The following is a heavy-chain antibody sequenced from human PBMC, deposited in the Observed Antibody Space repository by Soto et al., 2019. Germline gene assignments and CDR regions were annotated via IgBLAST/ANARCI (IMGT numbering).Heavy chain of an antibody. V-gene: IGHV1-69*13. CDR1: GGTFSSYA. CDR3: SRAPGGYSSSGYSYYLDC. Sequence: SVKVSCKASGGTFSSYAISWERQAPGQGPEWMGGIIPIFGTANYAQTFQGRVTITADESTSTAYMELSSLRSEDTAVYYCSRAPGGYSSSGYSYYLDCWGQGTLVTVSS. D-gene: IGHD3-22*01. CDR2: IIPIFGTA. J-gene: IGHJ4*03.